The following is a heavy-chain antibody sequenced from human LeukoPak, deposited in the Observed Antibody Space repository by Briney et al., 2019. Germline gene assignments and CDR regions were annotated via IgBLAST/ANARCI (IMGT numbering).Heavy chain of an antibody. Sequence: ASVKVSCKASGYTFTSYAMHWVRQAPGQRLEWMGWINPNSGGTNYAQKFQGRVTMTRDTSISTTYLDLNRLRSDDTAVYYCARDIAPPGKWLLDYWGQGTLVTVSS. D-gene: IGHD5-12*01. J-gene: IGHJ4*02. V-gene: IGHV1-2*02. CDR3: ARDIAPPGKWLLDY. CDR1: GYTFTSYA. CDR2: INPNSGGT.